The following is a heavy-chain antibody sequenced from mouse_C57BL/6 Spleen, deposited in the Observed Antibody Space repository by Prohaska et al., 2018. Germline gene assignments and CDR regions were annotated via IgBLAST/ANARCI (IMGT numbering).Heavy chain of an antibody. J-gene: IGHJ4*01. CDR1: GYTFTSYW. CDR2: IDPSVSYT. Sequence: QVQLQQPGAELVMPGASVKLSCKASGYTFTSYWMHWVKQRPGQGLEWIGEIDPSVSYTNYNQKVKGKATLTVDKSSSTAYMQLSSLTSEDSAVYYCARGARGMDYWGQGTSVTVSS. CDR3: ARGARGMDY. V-gene: IGHV1-69*01.